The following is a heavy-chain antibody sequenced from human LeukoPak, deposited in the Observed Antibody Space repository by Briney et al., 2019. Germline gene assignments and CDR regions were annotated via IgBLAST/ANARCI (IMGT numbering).Heavy chain of an antibody. CDR2: VHQSGIT. J-gene: IGHJ4*02. CDR1: GGSISSSGYY. D-gene: IGHD5-18*01. V-gene: IGHV4-39*02. Sequence: PSETLSLTCTVSGGSISSSGYYWGWIRQPPGKGLEWIGNVHQSGITSFSPSLRSRVTMSADTAKNHFSLRLRSATAADSAVYYCARGSDTAMVFFYDYWGQGMLVTVSS. CDR3: ARGSDTAMVFFYDY.